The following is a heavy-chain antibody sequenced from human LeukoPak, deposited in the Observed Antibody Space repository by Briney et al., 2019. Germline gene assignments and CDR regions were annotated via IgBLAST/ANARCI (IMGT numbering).Heavy chain of an antibody. Sequence: GASVKVSCKAFGYTFTSYGISWVRQAPGQGLEWMGWISAYNGNTNYAQKLQGRVTMTTDTSTSTAYMELRSLRSDDTAVYYCARGPGALRYYYYGMDVWGQGTTVTVSS. J-gene: IGHJ6*02. CDR3: ARGPGALRYYYYGMDV. CDR2: ISAYNGNT. V-gene: IGHV1-18*01. CDR1: GYTFTSYG.